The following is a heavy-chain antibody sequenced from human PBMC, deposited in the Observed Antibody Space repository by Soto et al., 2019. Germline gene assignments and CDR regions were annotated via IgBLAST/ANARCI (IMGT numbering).Heavy chain of an antibody. J-gene: IGHJ6*02. Sequence: PGGSLRLSCSASGFTFSSYAMSWVRQAPGKGLEWVSAISGSGGSTYYADSVKGRFTISRDNSKNTLYLQMNSLRAEDTAVYYCAKERERGMDTACMDVWRQGTTVTVSS. CDR2: ISGSGGST. D-gene: IGHD5-18*01. CDR1: GFTFSSYA. CDR3: AKERERGMDTACMDV. V-gene: IGHV3-23*01.